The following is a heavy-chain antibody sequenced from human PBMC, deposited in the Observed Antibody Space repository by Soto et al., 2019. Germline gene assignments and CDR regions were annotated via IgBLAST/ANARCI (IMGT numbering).Heavy chain of an antibody. V-gene: IGHV4-59*01. D-gene: IGHD2-21*02. Sequence: PSETLSLTCTVSGGTISRYYWSGIRQPPGKGLELIGYMYNTGSTVYNPSFKSRVTISVDTSKNQFSLKLNSVTAADTAVYYCARDLWGYCGTDCYPLDVWGQGTTVTVSS. CDR1: GGTISRYY. CDR2: MYNTGST. J-gene: IGHJ6*02. CDR3: ARDLWGYCGTDCYPLDV.